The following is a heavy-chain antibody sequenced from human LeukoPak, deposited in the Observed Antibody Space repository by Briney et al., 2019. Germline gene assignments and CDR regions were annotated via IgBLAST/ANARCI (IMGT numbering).Heavy chain of an antibody. CDR3: ARHAIEGATRSDYDY. CDR1: GYSFSKYW. CDR2: IYPGDSDT. D-gene: IGHD5-24*01. Sequence: GESLKISCKGFGYSFSKYWIAWVRQMPGKGLECMEIIYPGDSDTRYSPSFQGQVTISADKSINTAYLQWNTLKASDSAMYYCARHAIEGATRSDYDYWGQGSLVTVSS. V-gene: IGHV5-51*01. J-gene: IGHJ4*02.